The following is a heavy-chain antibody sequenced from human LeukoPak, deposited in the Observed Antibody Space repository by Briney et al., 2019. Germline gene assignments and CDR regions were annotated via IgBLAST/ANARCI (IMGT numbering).Heavy chain of an antibody. CDR1: GGYISSGSYY. CDR3: ARAHGYGGYKYYFDY. J-gene: IGHJ4*02. V-gene: IGHV4-39*01. CDR2: IYSSGST. D-gene: IGHD5-12*01. Sequence: SETLSLTCTVSGGYISSGSYYWAWIRQPPGKGLEWIESIYSSGSTYYNPSLKSRLTISVDASKNQFSLKLSSGTAADTAVYYCARAHGYGGYKYYFDYWGQGTLVTVSS.